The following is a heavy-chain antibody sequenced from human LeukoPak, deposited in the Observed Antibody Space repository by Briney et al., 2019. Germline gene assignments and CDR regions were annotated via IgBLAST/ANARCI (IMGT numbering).Heavy chain of an antibody. CDR2: IYTSGST. Sequence: SETLSLTCAVFGGSFSGYYWSWIRQPAGKGLEWIGRIYTSGSTNYNPSLKSRVTMSVHTSKNQFSLKLSSVTAADTAVYYCARDDFWSGYRAFDIWGQGTMVTVSS. V-gene: IGHV4-4*07. CDR1: GGSFSGYY. CDR3: ARDDFWSGYRAFDI. J-gene: IGHJ3*02. D-gene: IGHD3-3*01.